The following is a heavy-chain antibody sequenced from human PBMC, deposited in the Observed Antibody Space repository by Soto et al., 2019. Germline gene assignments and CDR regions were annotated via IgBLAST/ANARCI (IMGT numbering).Heavy chain of an antibody. CDR1: GFTFSSYA. V-gene: IGHV3-23*01. J-gene: IGHJ6*02. Sequence: GGSLRLSCAASGFTFSSYAMSWVRQAPGKGLEWVSAISGSGGSTYYADSVKGRFTISRDNSKNTLYLQMNSLRAEDTAVYYWAKSITMVRGVIIIAYYYYGMDVWGQGTTVTVSS. CDR2: ISGSGGST. D-gene: IGHD3-10*01. CDR3: AKSITMVRGVIIIAYYYYGMDV.